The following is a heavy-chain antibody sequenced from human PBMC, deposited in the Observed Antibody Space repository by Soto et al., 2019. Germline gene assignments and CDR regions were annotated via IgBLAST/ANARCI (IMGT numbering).Heavy chain of an antibody. CDR3: ARQNYYSGMDV. CDR1: GYTFSSYF. Sequence: ASVKVSCKASGYTFSSYFITWVRQAPGQGLEWMGWISAYNGNTNYAQMLQGRVTMTTDTSTNTAYMELRSLRSDDTAVFYCARQNYYSGMDVWGQGTKVTVSS. CDR2: ISAYNGNT. V-gene: IGHV1-18*01. J-gene: IGHJ6*02.